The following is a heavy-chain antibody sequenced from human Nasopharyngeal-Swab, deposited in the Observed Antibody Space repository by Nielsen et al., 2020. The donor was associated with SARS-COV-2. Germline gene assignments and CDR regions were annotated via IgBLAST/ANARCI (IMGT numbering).Heavy chain of an antibody. V-gene: IGHV3-21*01. Sequence: GGSLRLSCAASGFTFSSYSMNWVRQAPGKGLEWVSSISSSSSCIYYADSVKGRFTISRDNAKNSLYLQMNSLRAEDTAVYHCARGGGSYLHFDYWGQGTLVTVSS. J-gene: IGHJ4*02. CDR2: ISSSSSCI. CDR3: ARGGGSYLHFDY. CDR1: GFTFSSYS. D-gene: IGHD1-26*01.